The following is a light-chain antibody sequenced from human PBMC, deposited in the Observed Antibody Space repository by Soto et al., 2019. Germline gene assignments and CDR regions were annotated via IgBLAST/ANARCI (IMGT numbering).Light chain of an antibody. V-gene: IGLV2-14*01. J-gene: IGLJ2*01. CDR3: SSYASSSNVL. CDR1: TSHVGDFNY. Sequence: QSALTQPASVSGSPGQSITISCTGTTSHVGDFNYVSWYQQYPGKVPKLLIFEVNNRPSGVSNRFSGSKSGNTASLTISGLQAEDEAHYYCSSYASSSNVLFGGGTKLTVL. CDR2: EVN.